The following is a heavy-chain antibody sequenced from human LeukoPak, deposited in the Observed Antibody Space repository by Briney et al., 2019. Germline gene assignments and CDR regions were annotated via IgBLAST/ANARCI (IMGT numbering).Heavy chain of an antibody. CDR3: ARGTRPWIPDLYFDY. D-gene: IGHD5-18*01. CDR1: GFTVSSNY. V-gene: IGHV3-53*01. J-gene: IGHJ4*02. CDR2: IYSGGST. Sequence: GGSLRLSCAASGFTVSSNYMSWVRQAPGKGLEWVSVIYSGGSTYYADSVKGRFTISRDNSKNTLYLQMNSLRAEDTAVYYCARGTRPWIPDLYFDYWGQGTLVTVPS.